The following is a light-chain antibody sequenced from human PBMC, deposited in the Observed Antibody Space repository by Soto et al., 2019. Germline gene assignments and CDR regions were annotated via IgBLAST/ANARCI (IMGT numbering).Light chain of an antibody. Sequence: QSVLTQPRSVSGSPGQSVTISCTGTSSDVGGYNYVSWYQQHPGKAPQLMIYDVSKRPSGVPDRFSGSKSGNTASLTISGLQAEDEADYYCCSYAGSYTVLFGGGTQLTVL. CDR3: CSYAGSYTVL. J-gene: IGLJ2*01. V-gene: IGLV2-11*01. CDR2: DVS. CDR1: SSDVGGYNY.